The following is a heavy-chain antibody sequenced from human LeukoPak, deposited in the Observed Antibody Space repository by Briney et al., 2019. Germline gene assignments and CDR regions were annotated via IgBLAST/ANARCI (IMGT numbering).Heavy chain of an antibody. V-gene: IGHV3-23*01. CDR1: GFIFSNYA. Sequence: PGGSLRLSCAASGFIFSNYAMSWARQAPGKGLEWVSAIVGSGANTYYADSVKGRFTIFRDNPRNTLYLQMNSLRAEDTAVYYCAKWGDYDVLTGYYDPDNWGQGTLVTVSS. J-gene: IGHJ4*02. D-gene: IGHD3-9*01. CDR3: AKWGDYDVLTGYYDPDN. CDR2: IVGSGANT.